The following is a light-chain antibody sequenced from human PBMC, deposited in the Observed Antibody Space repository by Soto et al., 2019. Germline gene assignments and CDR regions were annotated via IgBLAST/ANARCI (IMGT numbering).Light chain of an antibody. CDR1: SSDVGGYDL. Sequence: QPVLTQPASVSGSPGQSITISCTGASSDVGGYDLVSWYQQHPGKAPKLMIYEVSARPSGISNRFSASKSGDTASLTISRLQAEDEAHYYCCSYAGINTFVFGGGTKLTVL. V-gene: IGLV2-23*02. J-gene: IGLJ3*02. CDR2: EVS. CDR3: CSYAGINTFV.